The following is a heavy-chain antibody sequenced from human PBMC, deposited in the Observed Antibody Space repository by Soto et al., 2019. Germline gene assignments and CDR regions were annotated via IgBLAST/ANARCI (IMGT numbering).Heavy chain of an antibody. Sequence: QVQLVQSGAEVKKPGASVKVSCKASGYSFSINTVTWVRQAPGQGLEWMGWISAYNGNTNYAQKVQGRVTITTDTSTSTAYMELRSLRSDDTAVYYCARHFRSSFDYWGQGTLVTVSS. D-gene: IGHD3-3*02. V-gene: IGHV1-18*01. CDR1: GYSFSINT. CDR3: ARHFRSSFDY. J-gene: IGHJ4*02. CDR2: ISAYNGNT.